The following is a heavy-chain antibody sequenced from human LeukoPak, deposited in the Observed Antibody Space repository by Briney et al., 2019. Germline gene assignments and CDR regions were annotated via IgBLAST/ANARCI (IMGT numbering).Heavy chain of an antibody. Sequence: ASVKVSCKASGYTFTNYDINWVRQATGQGLEWMGWMNPNSGNTGYAQKFQGRVTMTRNTSISTAYMELSSLRSEDTAVYYCARRQRITMIVVVIKDGMDVWGQGTTVTVSS. CDR2: MNPNSGNT. D-gene: IGHD3-22*01. CDR3: ARRQRITMIVVVIKDGMDV. J-gene: IGHJ6*02. V-gene: IGHV1-8*01. CDR1: GYTFTNYD.